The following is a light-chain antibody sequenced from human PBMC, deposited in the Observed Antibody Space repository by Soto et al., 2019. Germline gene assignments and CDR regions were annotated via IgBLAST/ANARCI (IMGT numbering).Light chain of an antibody. V-gene: IGLV4-69*01. Sequence: QPVLTQSPSASASLGASVKLTCTLSSGHSSYAIAWHQQQPEKGPRYLMKLNSDGSHSKGDGIPDRFSGSSSGAERYLTISSFQSEDEADYYCQTWGTGVVFGGGTKVTVL. CDR3: QTWGTGVV. CDR2: LNSDGSH. CDR1: SGHSSYA. J-gene: IGLJ2*01.